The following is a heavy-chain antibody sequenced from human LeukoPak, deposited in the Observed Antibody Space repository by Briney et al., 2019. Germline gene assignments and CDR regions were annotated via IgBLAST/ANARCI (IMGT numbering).Heavy chain of an antibody. Sequence: NPSETLSLTCAVSGGSISSGGYSWSWIRQPPGKGLEWIGYIYHSGSTYYNPSLKSRVTISVDRSKNQFSLKLSSVTAADTAVYYCARLRLDDFWSGYPTYWYFDLWGRGTLVTVSS. V-gene: IGHV4-30-2*01. CDR2: IYHSGST. CDR1: GGSISSGGYS. J-gene: IGHJ2*01. D-gene: IGHD3-3*01. CDR3: ARLRLDDFWSGYPTYWYFDL.